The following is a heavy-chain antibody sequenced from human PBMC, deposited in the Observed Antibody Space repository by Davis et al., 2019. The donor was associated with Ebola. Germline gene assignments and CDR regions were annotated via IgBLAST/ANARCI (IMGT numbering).Heavy chain of an antibody. CDR3: SRGILVYAIPTYYYYMDV. Sequence: MPGGSLRLSCTVSGGSISSYYWSWIRQPPGKGLEWIGYIYYSGSTNYNPSLKSRVTISVDTSKNQFSLKLSSVTAADTAVYYCSRGILVYAIPTYYYYMDVWGKGTTVTVSS. CDR2: IYYSGST. CDR1: GGSISSYY. V-gene: IGHV4-59*01. J-gene: IGHJ6*03. D-gene: IGHD2-8*01.